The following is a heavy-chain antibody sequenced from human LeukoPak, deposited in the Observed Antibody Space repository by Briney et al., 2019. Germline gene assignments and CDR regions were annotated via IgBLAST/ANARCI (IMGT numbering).Heavy chain of an antibody. CDR1: GFTFSAYA. J-gene: IGHJ6*04. Sequence: GGSLRLSCAASGFTFSAYAMSWVRQAPGKGLEWVSTIGNSGTYTYYADSVKGRFTISRDNAKNSLYLQMNSLRAEDTAVYYCSGEDREYSSSGLGVWGKGTTVTVSS. V-gene: IGHV3-23*01. CDR2: IGNSGTYT. D-gene: IGHD6-6*01. CDR3: SGEDREYSSSGLGV.